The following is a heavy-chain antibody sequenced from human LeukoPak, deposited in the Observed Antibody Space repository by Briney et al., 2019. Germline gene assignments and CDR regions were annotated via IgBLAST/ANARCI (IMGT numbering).Heavy chain of an antibody. J-gene: IGHJ5*02. V-gene: IGHV4-4*02. Sequence: SETLSLTCAVSGGSISSSNWWSWVRQPPGKGLEWIGEIYHSGSTNYNPSLKSRVTISVDKSKNQFSLKLSSVTPADTAVYYCARWYYYDSSGYSGFDPWGQGTLVTVSS. CDR2: IYHSGST. D-gene: IGHD3-22*01. CDR3: ARWYYYDSSGYSGFDP. CDR1: GGSISSSNW.